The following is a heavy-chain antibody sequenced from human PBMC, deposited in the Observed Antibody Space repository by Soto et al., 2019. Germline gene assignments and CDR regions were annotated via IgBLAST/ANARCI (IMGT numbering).Heavy chain of an antibody. Sequence: QVQLVQSGAEVKKPGSSVKVSCKASGGTFSSYAISWVRQAPGQGLEWMGGIIPIFGTANYAQKFQGRVTMTTDTSTSTAYMELRSLRSDDTAVYYCARAGYSTSSGGLTYWGQGTLVTVSS. V-gene: IGHV1-69*06. D-gene: IGHD6-6*01. J-gene: IGHJ4*02. CDR3: ARAGYSTSSGGLTY. CDR2: IIPIFGTA. CDR1: GGTFSSYA.